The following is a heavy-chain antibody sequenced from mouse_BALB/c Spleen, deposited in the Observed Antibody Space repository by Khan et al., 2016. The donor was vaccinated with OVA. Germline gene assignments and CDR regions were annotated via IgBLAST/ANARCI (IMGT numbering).Heavy chain of an antibody. CDR2: VSTGDHYT. Sequence: DVMLVESGGDVVKPGGSLKLSCAASGFTLSTYGMSWVRQTPDKRLEWVATVSTGDHYTYYPDTVKGRFTISRDNAKDTLYLQMSSLKSEDTAMFYCARLAYFYDSEGFAYWGQGTLVTVSA. J-gene: IGHJ3*01. V-gene: IGHV5-6*02. CDR1: GFTLSTYG. CDR3: ARLAYFYDSEGFAY. D-gene: IGHD1-1*01.